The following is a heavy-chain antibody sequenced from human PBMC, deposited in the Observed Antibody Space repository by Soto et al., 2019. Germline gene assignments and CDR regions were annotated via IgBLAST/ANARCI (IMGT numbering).Heavy chain of an antibody. CDR1: GASIRSYH. Sequence: PSETLSLTCAVSGASIRSYHWSWIRQPAGKGLEWIGRMQHTGNTNYNPSLKSRVTISMDTSKNQFSLNLDSVTAADTAVYFCARDFAYFDSWGQGTLVTVSS. CDR2: MQHTGNT. D-gene: IGHD3-3*01. J-gene: IGHJ4*02. CDR3: ARDFAYFDS. V-gene: IGHV4-4*07.